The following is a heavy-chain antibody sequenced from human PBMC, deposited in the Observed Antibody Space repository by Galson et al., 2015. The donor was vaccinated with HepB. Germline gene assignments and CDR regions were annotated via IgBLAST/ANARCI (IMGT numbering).Heavy chain of an antibody. J-gene: IGHJ4*02. CDR3: ARDGRDYCSSTSCYLAY. D-gene: IGHD2-2*01. CDR2: ISSSSSTI. V-gene: IGHV3-48*01. Sequence: SLRLSCAASGFTFSSYSMNWVRQAPGKGLEWVSYISSSSSTIYYADSVKGRFTISRDNAKNSLYLQMNSLRAEDTAVYYCARDGRDYCSSTSCYLAYWGQGTLVTVSS. CDR1: GFTFSSYS.